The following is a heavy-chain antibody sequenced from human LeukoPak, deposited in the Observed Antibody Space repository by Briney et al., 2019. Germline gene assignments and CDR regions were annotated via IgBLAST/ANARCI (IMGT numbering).Heavy chain of an antibody. CDR1: GGSFSPYY. CDR2: VNHSGRS. D-gene: IGHD6-19*01. J-gene: IGHJ4*02. V-gene: IGHV4-34*01. Sequence: PSETLSLTCAVHGGSFSPYYWSWIRQSPGKGLEWIGEVNHSGRSNYNPSLKSRLTISVDTSKNQFSLNLRSVTAADTAVYYCTRGGGIEVPAGYWGQGALVTVSS. CDR3: TRGGGIEVPAGY.